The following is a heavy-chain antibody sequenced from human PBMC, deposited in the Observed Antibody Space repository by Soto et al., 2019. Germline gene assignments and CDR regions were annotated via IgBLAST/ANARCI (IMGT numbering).Heavy chain of an antibody. Sequence: GASVKVSCKASGGTFRSYSISWVRQAPGQGLEWMGGIIPIFGTANYAQKFQGRVTITADESTSTAYMELSSLRSEDTAVYYCARVRGNYGYYYYYGMDVWGQGTTVTVSS. CDR1: GGTFRSYS. CDR3: ARVRGNYGYYYYYGMDV. D-gene: IGHD4-4*01. V-gene: IGHV1-69*13. CDR2: IIPIFGTA. J-gene: IGHJ6*02.